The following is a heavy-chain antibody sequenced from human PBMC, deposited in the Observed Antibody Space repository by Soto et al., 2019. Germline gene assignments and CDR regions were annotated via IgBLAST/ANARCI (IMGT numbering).Heavy chain of an antibody. CDR3: ARETYGDYVGYFDP. CDR1: GVTIISYY. V-gene: IGHV4-59*12. J-gene: IGHJ5*02. CDR2: IYHSGRT. Sequence: PSETLSLTCTVSGVTIISYYWSWIRQPTGKGLEWIGYIYHSGRTYYNPSLKSRVTISVDRSKNQFSLKVRSVTAADTAVYYCARETYGDYVGYFDPWGQGIQVTVSS. D-gene: IGHD4-17*01.